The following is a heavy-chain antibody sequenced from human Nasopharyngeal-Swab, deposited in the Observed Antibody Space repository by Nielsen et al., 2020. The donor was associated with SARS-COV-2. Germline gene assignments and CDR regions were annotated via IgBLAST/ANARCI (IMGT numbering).Heavy chain of an antibody. CDR2: ISYDGSNK. J-gene: IGHJ4*02. Sequence: GESLKISCAASGFTFSSYAMHWVRQAPGKGLEWVAVISYDGSNKYYADSVKGRFTISRDNAKNSLYLQMNSLRDEDTAVYYCASSTIVVAGRGTLGASFDYWGQGTLVTVSS. CDR1: GFTFSSYA. D-gene: IGHD6-19*01. CDR3: ASSTIVVAGRGTLGASFDY. V-gene: IGHV3-30-3*01.